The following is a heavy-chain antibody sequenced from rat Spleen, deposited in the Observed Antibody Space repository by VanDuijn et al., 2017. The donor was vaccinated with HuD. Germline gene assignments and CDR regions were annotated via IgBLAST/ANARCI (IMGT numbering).Heavy chain of an antibody. J-gene: IGHJ2*01. V-gene: IGHV2-13*01. D-gene: IGHD1-11*01. CDR3: ARETYGDGFDY. Sequence: QVQLKESGPGLVQPSQTLSLTCTVSGFSLSSSGVIWVRQPPGKGLEWMGVIWGNGDTTYNSVLESRLSISRDTSKSQVYLKMNSLQTEDTATYYCARETYGDGFDYWGQGVMVTVSS. CDR1: GFSLSSSG. CDR2: IWGNGDT.